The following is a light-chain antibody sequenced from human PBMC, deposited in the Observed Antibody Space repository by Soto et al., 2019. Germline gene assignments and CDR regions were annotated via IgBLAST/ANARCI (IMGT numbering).Light chain of an antibody. CDR2: SNN. CDR3: AVWDDSLSGYV. J-gene: IGLJ1*01. Sequence: QSVLTQPPSVSGAPGQRVTISCTGSSSNIGINFVYWYQQLPGAAPKLLIYSNNQRLSGVPDRFTGSRSGTSASLAIRGLQSEDEADYYCAVWDDSLSGYVFGGGTKVTVL. CDR1: SSNIGINF. V-gene: IGLV1-47*02.